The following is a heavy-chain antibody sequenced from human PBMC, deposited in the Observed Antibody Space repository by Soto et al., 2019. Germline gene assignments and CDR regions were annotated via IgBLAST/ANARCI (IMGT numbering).Heavy chain of an antibody. Sequence: GRSLRLSCTTSGLTFRNHAMTWVRLAPNKGLYWVSTISDSGVNTHYADSVTGRFTISRDNSRNTLNKQMNSLRGEDTAVYYCVSWVSAHFDYWGQGTVVTVS. J-gene: IGHJ4*02. CDR2: ISDSGVNT. CDR3: VSWVSAHFDY. D-gene: IGHD2-8*01. V-gene: IGHV3-23*01. CDR1: GLTFRNHA.